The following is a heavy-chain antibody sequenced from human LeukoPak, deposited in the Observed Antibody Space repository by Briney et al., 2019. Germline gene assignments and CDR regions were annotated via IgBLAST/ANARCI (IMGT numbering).Heavy chain of an antibody. CDR3: SSAYYDFWSGYYIGNWFDP. CDR1: GGSISSSSYY. D-gene: IGHD3-3*01. V-gene: IGHV4-39*01. CDR2: IYYSGST. J-gene: IGHJ5*02. Sequence: SETLSLTCTVSGGSISSSSYYWGWIRQPPGKGLEWIGSIYYSGSTYYNPSLKSRVTISVDTSKNQFSLKLSSVTAADTAVYYCSSAYYDFWSGYYIGNWFDPWGQGTLVTVSS.